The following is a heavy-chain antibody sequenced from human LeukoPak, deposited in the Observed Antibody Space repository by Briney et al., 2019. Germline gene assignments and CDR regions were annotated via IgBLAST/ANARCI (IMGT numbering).Heavy chain of an antibody. D-gene: IGHD3-3*01. CDR2: IYYSGST. CDR1: GGSISSYY. J-gene: IGHJ6*02. V-gene: IGHV4-59*01. Sequence: SETLSLTCTVSGGSISSYYWSWIRQPPGKGLEWIGYIYYSGSTNYNPSLKSRVTISVDTSKNQFSLKLSSVTAADTAVYYCARGGYDFWSGYSTYGMDVRGQGTTVTVSS. CDR3: ARGGYDFWSGYSTYGMDV.